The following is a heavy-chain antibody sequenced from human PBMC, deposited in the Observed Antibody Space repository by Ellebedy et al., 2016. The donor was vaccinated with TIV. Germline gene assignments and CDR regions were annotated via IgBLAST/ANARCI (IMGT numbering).Heavy chain of an antibody. CDR2: ISNTGSRT. J-gene: IGHJ6*02. Sequence: GESLKISCAASGFTFNSYAMSWVRQAPGKGLEWVSTISNTGSRTYYADSVKGRFTISRDNSKNTLYLQMSSLRGEDTAVYYCAKDLLSTTSYIYYGMDVWGQGTTVTVSS. V-gene: IGHV3-23*01. D-gene: IGHD4-11*01. CDR3: AKDLLSTTSYIYYGMDV. CDR1: GFTFNSYA.